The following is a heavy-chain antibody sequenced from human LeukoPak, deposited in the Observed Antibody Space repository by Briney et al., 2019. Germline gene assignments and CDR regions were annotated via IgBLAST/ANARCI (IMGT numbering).Heavy chain of an antibody. Sequence: SETLSLTCAVSGGSISSSNWWSWVRQPPGKGLEWIGEIYHSGSTNYNPSLKSRVTISVDKSKNQFSLKLSSVTAADTAVYYCARVSWFPGTSYYYMDVWGKGTTVTVSS. CDR3: ARVSWFPGTSYYYMDV. J-gene: IGHJ6*03. V-gene: IGHV4-4*02. D-gene: IGHD1-1*01. CDR2: IYHSGST. CDR1: GGSISSSNW.